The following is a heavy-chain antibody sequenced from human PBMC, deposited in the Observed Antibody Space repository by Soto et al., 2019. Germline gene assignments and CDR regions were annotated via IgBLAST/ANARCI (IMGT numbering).Heavy chain of an antibody. CDR2: IIYSGST. CDR1: GGSISSGDYY. Sequence: QVQLQESGPGLVKPSQTLSLTCTVSGGSISSGDYYWSWIRQPPGKALRWIGYIIYSGSTYYNPSLKSRVTTSVDTSKNQYSLKLSSVTAADTAVYYCARVGSSIATRPFDYWGQGALVTVSS. D-gene: IGHD6-6*01. J-gene: IGHJ4*02. V-gene: IGHV4-30-4*01. CDR3: ARVGSSIATRPFDY.